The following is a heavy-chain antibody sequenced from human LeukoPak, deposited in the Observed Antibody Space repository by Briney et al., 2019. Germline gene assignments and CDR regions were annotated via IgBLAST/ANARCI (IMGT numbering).Heavy chain of an antibody. J-gene: IGHJ4*02. CDR2: IIPILGIA. Sequence: SVKVSCKASGGTFSSYTISWVRQAPGQGLEWMGRIIPILGIANYAQKFQGRVTITADKSTSTAYMELSSLRSENTAVYYCAGDCSSTSCFSSDFDYWGQGTLVTVSS. CDR3: AGDCSSTSCFSSDFDY. V-gene: IGHV1-69*02. CDR1: GGTFSSYT. D-gene: IGHD2-2*01.